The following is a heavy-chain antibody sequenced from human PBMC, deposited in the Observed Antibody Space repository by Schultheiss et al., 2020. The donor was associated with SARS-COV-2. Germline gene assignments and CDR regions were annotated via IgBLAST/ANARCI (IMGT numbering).Heavy chain of an antibody. CDR1: GYTFTGYY. V-gene: IGHV1-2*06. CDR2: INPNSGGT. CDR3: AKAQNPTSHFLSQD. D-gene: IGHD2-2*01. J-gene: IGHJ1*01. Sequence: GESLKISCKASGYTFTGYYMHWVRQAPGQGLEWMGRINPNSGGTNYAQKFQGRVTMTRDTSISTAYMELSRLRSDDTAVYYCAKAQNPTSHFLSQDWGPGTLVTVSS.